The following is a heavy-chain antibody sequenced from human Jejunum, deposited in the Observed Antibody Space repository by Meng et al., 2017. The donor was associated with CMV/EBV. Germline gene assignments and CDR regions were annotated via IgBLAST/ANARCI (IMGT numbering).Heavy chain of an antibody. V-gene: IGHV1-18*01. CDR3: ARGTGAGNY. J-gene: IGHJ4*02. Sequence: QVPLLEFGPWVKKPGASVRVSCKPSGYTFTDFGISWVRQAPGQGLEWMGWTSAYNTHTNYAQKFQDRFTMTTDTSTNTAYMELRNLRSDDTAIYYCARGTGAGNYWGPGTLVTVSS. CDR1: GYTFTDFG. CDR2: TSAYNTHT. D-gene: IGHD1-26*01.